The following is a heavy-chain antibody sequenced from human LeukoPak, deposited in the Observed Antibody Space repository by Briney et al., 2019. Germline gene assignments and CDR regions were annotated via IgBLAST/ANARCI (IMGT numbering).Heavy chain of an antibody. CDR1: GFTFSSYG. Sequence: QPGGSLRLSCAATGFTFSSYGMHWVRQAPGKGLEWVAFIRYDGSNKYYADSVKGRFTISRDNSKNTLYLQMNSLRAEDTAVYYCARESIAAGVNDAFDIWGQGTMVTVSS. CDR2: IRYDGSNK. D-gene: IGHD6-13*01. CDR3: ARESIAAGVNDAFDI. J-gene: IGHJ3*02. V-gene: IGHV3-30*02.